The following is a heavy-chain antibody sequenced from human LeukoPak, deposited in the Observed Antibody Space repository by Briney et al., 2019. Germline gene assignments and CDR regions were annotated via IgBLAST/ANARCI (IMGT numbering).Heavy chain of an antibody. CDR1: GYTFTSYG. V-gene: IGHV1-18*01. CDR3: ARVYRSIFGDAFDI. D-gene: IGHD3-3*01. Sequence: ASVKVSRKASGYTFTSYGISWVRQAPGQGLEWMGWISAYNGNTNYAQKLQGRVTMTTDTSTSTAYMELRSLRSDYTAVYYCARVYRSIFGDAFDIWGQGTMVTVS. CDR2: ISAYNGNT. J-gene: IGHJ3*02.